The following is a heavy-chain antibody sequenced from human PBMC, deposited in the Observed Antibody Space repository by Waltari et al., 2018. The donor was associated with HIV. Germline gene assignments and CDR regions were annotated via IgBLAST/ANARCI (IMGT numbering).Heavy chain of an antibody. CDR3: STDVVKWLPSHNYFDY. Sequence: EVQLVESGGGLVKPGGSLRLSCAASGFTFSSAWMNWVRQAPGKGFEWVGRIKSKTDGGTIDYAAPMKGRFTISRDDSINTVFLQMNSVKAEDTAVYYCSTDVVKWLPSHNYFDYWGQGTLVTVSS. CDR2: IKSKTDGGTI. D-gene: IGHD5-12*01. J-gene: IGHJ4*02. V-gene: IGHV3-15*01. CDR1: GFTFSSAW.